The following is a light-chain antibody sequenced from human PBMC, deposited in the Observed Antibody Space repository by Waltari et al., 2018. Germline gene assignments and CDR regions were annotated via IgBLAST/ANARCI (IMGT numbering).Light chain of an antibody. CDR2: GAA. Sequence: LSCRASHGINGNLAWDQHKPGQAPRLLIYGAATRAAGVSARFSGSGSGTEFTLTISSLQSEDFGVYYCQQSKIWPAFGQGTKVEIK. CDR1: HGINGN. CDR3: QQSKIWPA. V-gene: IGKV3-15*01. J-gene: IGKJ1*01.